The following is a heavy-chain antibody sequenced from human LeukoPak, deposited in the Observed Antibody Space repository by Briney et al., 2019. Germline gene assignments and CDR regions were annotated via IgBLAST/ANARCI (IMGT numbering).Heavy chain of an antibody. CDR3: ARAPRYGLDY. V-gene: IGHV4-59*01. D-gene: IGHD5-18*01. J-gene: IGHJ4*02. Sequence: PSETLSLTCTVSGGSISSYYWSWIRQPPGKGLEWIGYIYYSGSTNYNPSLKSRVTISVDTSKNQFSLKLGSVTAADTAVYYCARAPRYGLDYWGQGTLVTVSS. CDR1: GGSISSYY. CDR2: IYYSGST.